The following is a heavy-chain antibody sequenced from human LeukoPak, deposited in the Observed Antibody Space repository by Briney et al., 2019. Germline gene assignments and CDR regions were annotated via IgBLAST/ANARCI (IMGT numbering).Heavy chain of an antibody. CDR2: ISSSSSYI. CDR1: GFTFSSYS. CDR3: AKARYCSGGSCLDYFDY. J-gene: IGHJ4*02. V-gene: IGHV3-21*01. Sequence: PGGSLRLSCAASGFTFSSYSMNWVRQAPGKGLEWVSSISSSSSYIYYADSVKGRLTISRDNAKNSLYLQMNSLRAEDTAVYYCAKARYCSGGSCLDYFDYWGQGTLVTVSS. D-gene: IGHD2-15*01.